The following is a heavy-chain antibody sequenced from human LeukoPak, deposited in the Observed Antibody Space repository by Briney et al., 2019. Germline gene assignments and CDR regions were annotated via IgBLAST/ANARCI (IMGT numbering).Heavy chain of an antibody. Sequence: GESLKISCKGSGYTFTNYWIGWVRQMPGKGLEWMGIIYPGGSDTRYSPSFKGQVTISADRSISIAYLQWSSLKASDSAMYYCARRGSGWYPFDYWGQGTLVTVSS. D-gene: IGHD6-19*01. V-gene: IGHV5-51*01. CDR3: ARRGSGWYPFDY. CDR1: GYTFTNYW. CDR2: IYPGGSDT. J-gene: IGHJ4*02.